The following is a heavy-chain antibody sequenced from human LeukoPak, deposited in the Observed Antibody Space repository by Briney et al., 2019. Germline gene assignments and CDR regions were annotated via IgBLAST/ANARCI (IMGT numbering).Heavy chain of an antibody. CDR3: AKDMELWPPYFDY. V-gene: IGHV3-53*01. J-gene: IGHJ4*02. Sequence: GGSLRLSCAASGFTVSSNYMSWVRQAPGKGLEWVSVIYSGGSTYYADSVKGRFTISRDNSKNTLYLQMNSLRAEDTAVYYCAKDMELWPPYFDYWGQGTLVTVSS. CDR2: IYSGGST. D-gene: IGHD5-18*01. CDR1: GFTVSSNY.